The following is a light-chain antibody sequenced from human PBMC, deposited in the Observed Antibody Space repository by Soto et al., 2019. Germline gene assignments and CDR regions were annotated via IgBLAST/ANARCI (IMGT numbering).Light chain of an antibody. CDR2: RNN. CDR3: AAWDDSLSGYV. J-gene: IGLJ1*01. CDR1: SSNIGAGYD. Sequence: QLVLTQPPSVSGAPGQRVIISCTGSSSNIGAGYDVHWYQQVPGTAPKLLIYRNNQRPSGVPDRFSGSKSGTSASLAISGLRSEDEADYYCAAWDDSLSGYVFGTGTKLTVL. V-gene: IGLV1-47*01.